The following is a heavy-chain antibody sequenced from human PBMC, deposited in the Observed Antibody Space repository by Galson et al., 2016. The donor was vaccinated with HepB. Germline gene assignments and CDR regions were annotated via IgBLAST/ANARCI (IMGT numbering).Heavy chain of an antibody. Sequence: SLRLSCAASGFSFSTYAMHWVRQAPGKGLEWVAVISYDGSTKYYAGSVKGRFTISRDNSKNTLSLQMNSMTADDTAVYFCARTPQLWYEATLFDNWGQGTLVTVTS. J-gene: IGHJ4*02. V-gene: IGHV3-30-3*01. D-gene: IGHD5-18*01. CDR2: ISYDGSTK. CDR1: GFSFSTYA. CDR3: ARTPQLWYEATLFDN.